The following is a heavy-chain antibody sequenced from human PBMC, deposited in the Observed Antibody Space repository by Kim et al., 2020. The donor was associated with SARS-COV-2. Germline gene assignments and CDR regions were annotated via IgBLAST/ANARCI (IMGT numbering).Heavy chain of an antibody. D-gene: IGHD2-15*01. V-gene: IGHV4-34*01. CDR2: INHSGST. CDR1: GGSFSGYY. J-gene: IGHJ2*01. Sequence: SETLSLTCAVYGGSFSGYYWSWIRQPPGKGLEWIGEINHSGSTNYNPSLKSRVTISVDTSKNQFSLKLSSVTAADTAVYYCARGILRLWYFVLWCRGTLV. CDR3: ARGILRLWYFVL.